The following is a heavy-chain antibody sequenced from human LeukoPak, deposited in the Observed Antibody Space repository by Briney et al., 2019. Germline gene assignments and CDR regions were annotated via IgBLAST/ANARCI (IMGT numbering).Heavy chain of an antibody. Sequence: GGSLRLSCTASGFAFDDYAMHWVRLAPAKGLEWVSLISGDGGTTDYADSVKGRFTISRDNRRNSLYLHMNSLRTEDTALYFCAKVYVGSWYAYDHWGQGTLVTVSS. CDR2: ISGDGGTT. V-gene: IGHV3-43*02. J-gene: IGHJ4*02. CDR1: GFAFDDYA. CDR3: AKVYVGSWYAYDH. D-gene: IGHD6-13*01.